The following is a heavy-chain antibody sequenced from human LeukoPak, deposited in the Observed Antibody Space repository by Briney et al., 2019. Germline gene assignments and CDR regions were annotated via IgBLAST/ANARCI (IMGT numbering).Heavy chain of an antibody. J-gene: IGHJ4*02. Sequence: ASVKVSCTASGYTFTSYYMHWVRQAPGQGLEWMGIINPSGGSTSYAQKFQGRVTMTRDTSTSTVYMELSSLRSEDTAVYYCAREVRYCSSTSCYTEEYYFDYWGQGTLVTVSS. CDR1: GYTFTSYY. CDR2: INPSGGST. CDR3: AREVRYCSSTSCYTEEYYFDY. D-gene: IGHD2-2*02. V-gene: IGHV1-46*01.